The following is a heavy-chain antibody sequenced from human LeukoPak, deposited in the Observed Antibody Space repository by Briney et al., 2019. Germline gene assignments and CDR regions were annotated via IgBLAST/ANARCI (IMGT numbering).Heavy chain of an antibody. D-gene: IGHD3-16*02. Sequence: GGSLRLSCAASGFTFSSFGMHWVRQAPGKGLEWVAVISYDGSNPYCADSVKGRFTISRDNSKNTLYPQMNSLRAEDTAVYYCAKDHYDYIGGTYRDFDYWGQGTLVTVSS. CDR1: GFTFSSFG. V-gene: IGHV3-30*18. J-gene: IGHJ4*02. CDR3: AKDHYDYIGGTYRDFDY. CDR2: ISYDGSNP.